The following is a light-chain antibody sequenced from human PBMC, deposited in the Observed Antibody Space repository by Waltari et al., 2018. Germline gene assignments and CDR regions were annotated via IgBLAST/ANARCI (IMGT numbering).Light chain of an antibody. Sequence: QSALTQPASVSGSPGQSITISCTGTSSDVGNYNLVSWYQQYPGKAPKVMIYDDNRRPSGVSDRFSGSKYGNTAYLTISGVQAEDEADYYCCSYAGSYTWVFGGGTKLTVL. V-gene: IGLV2-23*01. CDR3: CSYAGSYTWV. CDR2: DDN. CDR1: SSDVGNYNL. J-gene: IGLJ3*02.